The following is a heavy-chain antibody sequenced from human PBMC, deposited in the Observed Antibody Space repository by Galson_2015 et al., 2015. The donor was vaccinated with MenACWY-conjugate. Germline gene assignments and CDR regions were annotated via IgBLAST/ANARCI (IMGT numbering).Heavy chain of an antibody. V-gene: IGHV3-7*03. Sequence: SLRLSCAVSGFTFRSYWMSWVRQAPGKGLEWVANIDNDGSAQYSVDSVNGRFIISRDNAKNLLYLQMNSVRMEDTAVYYCVRGSCDIVVVSPAIHGFDIWGQGTMVTVSS. CDR2: IDNDGSAQ. D-gene: IGHD2-2*01. J-gene: IGHJ3*02. CDR1: GFTFRSYW. CDR3: VRGSCDIVVVSPAIHGFDI.